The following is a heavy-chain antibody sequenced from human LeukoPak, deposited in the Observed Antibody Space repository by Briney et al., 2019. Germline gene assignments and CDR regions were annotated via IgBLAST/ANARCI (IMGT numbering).Heavy chain of an antibody. Sequence: PGGSLRLSCATSGFTLSSYWMSWVRQAPGKGLEWVADIKQDGSEKYYVDSVKGRFTISRDNAKNSLYLQMNSLRAEDTAVYYCARVSAVWAVALDVWGQGTTVTVSS. CDR1: GFTLSSYW. CDR2: IKQDGSEK. D-gene: IGHD6-19*01. V-gene: IGHV3-7*01. CDR3: ARVSAVWAVALDV. J-gene: IGHJ6*02.